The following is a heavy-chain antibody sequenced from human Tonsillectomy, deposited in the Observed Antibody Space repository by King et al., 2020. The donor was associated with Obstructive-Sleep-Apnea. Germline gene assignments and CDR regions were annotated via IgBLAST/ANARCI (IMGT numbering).Heavy chain of an antibody. CDR3: AREIGGLSDAFDI. D-gene: IGHD3-16*01. CDR2: IYYSGST. J-gene: IGHJ3*02. CDR1: GGSISSYY. V-gene: IGHV4-59*01. Sequence: VQLQESGPGLVKPSETLSLTCTVSGGSISSYYWSWIRQPPGKGLEWIGYIYYSGSTNYNPSLQSRVTISVDTSKNQFSLKLSSVTAADTAVYYRAREIGGLSDAFDIWGQGTMVTVSS.